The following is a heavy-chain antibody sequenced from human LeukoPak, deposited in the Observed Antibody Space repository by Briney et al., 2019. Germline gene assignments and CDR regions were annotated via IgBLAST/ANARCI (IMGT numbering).Heavy chain of an antibody. D-gene: IGHD6-13*01. CDR2: ISSSSSYI. J-gene: IGHJ6*02. V-gene: IGHV3-21*01. CDR1: GFTFSSYS. CDR3: ASGGSSSWPYYNYGMDV. Sequence: GGSLRLSCAASGFTFSSYSMNWVRQAPGKGLEWVSSISSSSSYIYYADSVKGRFTISRDNAKNSLYLQMNSLRAEDTAVYYCASGGSSSWPYYNYGMDVWGQGTTVTVSS.